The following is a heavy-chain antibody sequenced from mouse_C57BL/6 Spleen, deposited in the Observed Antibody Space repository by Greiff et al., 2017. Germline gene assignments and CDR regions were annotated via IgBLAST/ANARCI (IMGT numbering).Heavy chain of an antibody. CDR1: GYTFTTYP. V-gene: IGHV1-47*01. J-gene: IGHJ3*01. CDR2: FHPYNDDT. Sequence: VQLVESGAELVKPGASVKMSCKASGYTFTTYPIEWMKQNHGKSLEWIGNFHPYNDDTKYNEKFKGKATLTVEKSSSTVYLELSRLTSDDSAVYYCARTDYGSSYEFAYWGQGTLVTVSA. D-gene: IGHD1-1*01. CDR3: ARTDYGSSYEFAY.